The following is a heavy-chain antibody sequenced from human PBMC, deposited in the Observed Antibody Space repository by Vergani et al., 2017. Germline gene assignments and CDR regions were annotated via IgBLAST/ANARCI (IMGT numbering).Heavy chain of an antibody. V-gene: IGHV4-59*12. CDR1: GGSIGSYY. J-gene: IGHJ4*02. CDR3: ARGTVATQTAQYYFDY. D-gene: IGHD4-23*01. CDR2: IYYSGNT. Sequence: QVQLQESGPGVVKPSETLSLTCTVSGGSIGSYYWNWIRQSPGKGLEWIGYIYYSGNTNYNPSLESRVTISVDTSKNQFSLKLSSVTAADTAVYYCARGTVATQTAQYYFDYWGQGTLVTVSS.